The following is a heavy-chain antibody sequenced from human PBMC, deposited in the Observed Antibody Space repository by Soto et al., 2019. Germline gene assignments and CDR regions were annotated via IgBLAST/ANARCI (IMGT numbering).Heavy chain of an antibody. CDR2: IWYDGSNK. Sequence: VAVIWYDGSNKYYADSVKGRFTISRDNSKNTLYLQMNSLRAEDTAVYYCAREYSSGWYYFDYWGQGTLVTVSS. D-gene: IGHD6-19*01. CDR3: AREYSSGWYYFDY. V-gene: IGHV3-33*01. J-gene: IGHJ4*02.